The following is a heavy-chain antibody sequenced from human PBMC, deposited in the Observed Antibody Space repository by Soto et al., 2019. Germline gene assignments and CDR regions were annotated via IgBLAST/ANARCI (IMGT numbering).Heavy chain of an antibody. CDR1: GGSFSGYY. CDR3: ARGLVSVTGYPLYYYYGMDV. V-gene: IGHV4-34*01. D-gene: IGHD5-18*01. CDR2: INHSGST. J-gene: IGHJ6*02. Sequence: QVQLQQWGAGLLKPSETLSLTCAVYGGSFSGYYWSWIRQPPGKGLEWIGEINHSGSTNYNPSLKSRVTISVDTSKNQFSLKLSSVTAADTAVYYCARGLVSVTGYPLYYYYGMDVWGQGTTVTVSS.